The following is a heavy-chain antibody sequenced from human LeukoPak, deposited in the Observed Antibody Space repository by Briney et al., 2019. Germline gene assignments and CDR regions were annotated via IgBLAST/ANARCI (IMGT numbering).Heavy chain of an antibody. CDR1: GYTFTGYY. Sequence: GASVKVSCKASGYTFTGYYMHWVRQAPGRGLEWMGWINPNSGGTTYAQKFQGRVTMTRDTSISTVYMELSRLRSDDTAVYYCARDSGGGYYYDSSGYYAEYFQHWGQGTLVTVSS. D-gene: IGHD3-22*01. CDR3: ARDSGGGYYYDSSGYYAEYFQH. V-gene: IGHV1-2*02. CDR2: INPNSGGT. J-gene: IGHJ1*01.